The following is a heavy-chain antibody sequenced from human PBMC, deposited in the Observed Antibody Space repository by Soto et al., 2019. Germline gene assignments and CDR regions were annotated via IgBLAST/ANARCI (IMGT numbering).Heavy chain of an antibody. CDR1: GFSLSTSGVG. V-gene: IGHV2-5*01. D-gene: IGHD1-1*01. J-gene: IGHJ3*02. Sequence: SGPTLVNPTQTLTLTCTFSGFSLSTSGVGVSWIHKPPGKALEWLALIYWNDDKRYSPSLKSRLTITKDTSKNQVVLTMTNMDPVDTATYYCAHRQWEPNKGAFDIWGQGTMVTVSS. CDR2: IYWNDDK. CDR3: AHRQWEPNKGAFDI.